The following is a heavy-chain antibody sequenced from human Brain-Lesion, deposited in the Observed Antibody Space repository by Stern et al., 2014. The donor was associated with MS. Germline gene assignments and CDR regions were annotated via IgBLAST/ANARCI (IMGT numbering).Heavy chain of an antibody. CDR3: ARTYSSGWYGGHAFDI. CDR1: GYRFDNYW. Sequence: VQLVQSGAEVKKPGESLKISCKGSGYRFDNYWIGWGRQKPGKALEWMGIIYTADSDTRYSPSLQGQVTISADKSISTVYLQWSSLKASDTAMYYCARTYSSGWYGGHAFDIWGQGTMVTVSS. J-gene: IGHJ3*02. V-gene: IGHV5-51*01. CDR2: IYTADSDT. D-gene: IGHD6-19*01.